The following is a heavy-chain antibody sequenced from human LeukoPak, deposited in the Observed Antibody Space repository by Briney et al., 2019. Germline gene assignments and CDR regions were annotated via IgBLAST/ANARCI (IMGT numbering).Heavy chain of an antibody. CDR2: IIPILGIA. J-gene: IGHJ5*02. CDR3: ARGSAIFGVVHNWFDP. CDR1: GGTFSSYA. V-gene: IGHV1-69*04. D-gene: IGHD3-3*01. Sequence: SVKVSCKASGGTFSSYAISWVRQAPGQGLEWMGRIIPILGIANYAQKFQGRVTITADKSTSTAYMELSSLRSEDTAVYYCARGSAIFGVVHNWFDPWGQGTLVTVSS.